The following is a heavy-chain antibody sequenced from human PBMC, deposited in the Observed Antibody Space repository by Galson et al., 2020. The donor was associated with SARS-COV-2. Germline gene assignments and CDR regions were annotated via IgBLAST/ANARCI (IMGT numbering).Heavy chain of an antibody. CDR1: GFSLSTSGMR. V-gene: IGHV2-70*04. Sequence: SGPTMVKPTQTLTLTCTFSGFSLSTSGMRVSWIRQPPGKALDWPARIDWDDDKFYSTSLKTRLTIPKDTSKNQVVLTMTNMDPVDTATYYCARSYYDILTGYLAAFDIWGQGTMVTVSS. CDR2: IDWDDDK. J-gene: IGHJ3*02. CDR3: ARSYYDILTGYLAAFDI. D-gene: IGHD3-9*01.